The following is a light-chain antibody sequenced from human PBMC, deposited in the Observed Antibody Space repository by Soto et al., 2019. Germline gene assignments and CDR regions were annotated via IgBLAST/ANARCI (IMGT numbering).Light chain of an antibody. CDR2: EVS. CDR1: SSDVGGYNY. Sequence: QSALTQPASVSGSPGQSITISCTGTSSDVGGYNYVSWYQQHPGKAPKLMIYEVSNRPSGVSNRFSGSKSGNTASLTISGLQAEYEADYYCSSYTSISTVFGGGTKLTVL. V-gene: IGLV2-14*01. J-gene: IGLJ2*01. CDR3: SSYTSISTV.